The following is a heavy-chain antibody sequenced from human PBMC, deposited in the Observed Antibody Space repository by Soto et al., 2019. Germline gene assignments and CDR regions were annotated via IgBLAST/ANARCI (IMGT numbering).Heavy chain of an antibody. CDR2: ISYDGSNK. Sequence: GGSLRLSCAASGFTFSSYAMHWVRQAPGKGLEWVAVISYDGSNKYYADSVKGRFTISRDNSKNTLYLQMNSLRAEDTALYYCARDQEGITMIVDYYYYCMDVWGQGTTVTVSS. J-gene: IGHJ6*02. D-gene: IGHD3-22*01. V-gene: IGHV3-30-3*01. CDR3: ARDQEGITMIVDYYYYCMDV. CDR1: GFTFSSYA.